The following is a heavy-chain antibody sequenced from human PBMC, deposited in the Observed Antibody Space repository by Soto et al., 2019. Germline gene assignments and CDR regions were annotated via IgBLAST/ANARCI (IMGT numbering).Heavy chain of an antibody. CDR1: GGTFSSYT. CDR2: IIPILGIA. V-gene: IGHV1-69*02. D-gene: IGHD3-22*01. Sequence: SVKVSCKASGGTFSSYTISWVRQAPGQGLEWMGRIIPILGIANYAQKFQGRVTITADKSTSTAYMELSSLRSEDTAVYYCARAAPYYYDSSGYFYYWGQGTLVTVSS. J-gene: IGHJ4*02. CDR3: ARAAPYYYDSSGYFYY.